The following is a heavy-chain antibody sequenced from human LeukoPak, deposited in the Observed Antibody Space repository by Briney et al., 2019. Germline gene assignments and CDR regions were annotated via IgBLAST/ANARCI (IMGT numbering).Heavy chain of an antibody. Sequence: GGSLRLSCAASDFTFSTYTMNWVRQAPGKGLEWVSSISNVGSFIFYAGSVKGRFTISRDNAKNSLYLQMNSLRAEDTAVYYCARDESAFDYWGQGTLVTVSS. V-gene: IGHV3-21*01. D-gene: IGHD2-2*01. CDR3: ARDESAFDY. CDR2: ISNVGSFI. J-gene: IGHJ4*02. CDR1: DFTFSTYT.